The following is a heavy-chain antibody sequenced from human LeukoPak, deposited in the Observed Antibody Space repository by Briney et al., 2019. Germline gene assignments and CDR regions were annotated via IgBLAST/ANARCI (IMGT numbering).Heavy chain of an antibody. J-gene: IGHJ6*03. CDR1: GGSISSYY. V-gene: IGHV4-34*01. CDR3: ARVIAARRPYYYYYMDV. Sequence: PSETLSLTCTVSGGSISSYYWSWIRQPPGKGLEWIGEINHSGSTNYNPSLKSRVTISVDTSKNQFSLKLSSVTAADTAVYYCARVIAARRPYYYYYMDVWGKGTTVTVSS. D-gene: IGHD6-6*01. CDR2: INHSGST.